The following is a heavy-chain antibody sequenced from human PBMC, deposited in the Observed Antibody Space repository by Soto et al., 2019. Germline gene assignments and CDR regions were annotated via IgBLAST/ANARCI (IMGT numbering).Heavy chain of an antibody. V-gene: IGHV4-59*13. CDR1: GGSISSYY. D-gene: IGHD3-10*02. CDR2: IYYSGKT. Sequence: PSETLSLTCTVSGGSISSYYWSWIRQSPGKGLEFIGYIYYSGKTNYNPSLKSRVTISVDRSNNQFSQTLNSVTAADTAVYYCSSVLDYHVYRGTGLNWYFDIWGRGTLVTVSS. J-gene: IGHJ2*01. CDR3: SSVLDYHVYRGTGLNWYFDI.